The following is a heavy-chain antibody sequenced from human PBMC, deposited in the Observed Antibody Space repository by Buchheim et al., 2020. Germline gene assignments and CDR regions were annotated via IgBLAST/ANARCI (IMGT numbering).Heavy chain of an antibody. D-gene: IGHD3-22*01. Sequence: QVQLVQSGAEVKKPGSSVKVSCKASGGTFSSYAISWVRQAPGQGLEWMGRIIPILGIANYAQKFQGRVTITADKSTSTAYMELSSWRSADTAAYYCARAVRDSSGYYHYYYYYGMDIWGKGTT. CDR3: ARAVRDSSGYYHYYYYYGMDI. CDR1: GGTFSSYA. CDR2: IIPILGIA. V-gene: IGHV1-69*04. J-gene: IGHJ6*04.